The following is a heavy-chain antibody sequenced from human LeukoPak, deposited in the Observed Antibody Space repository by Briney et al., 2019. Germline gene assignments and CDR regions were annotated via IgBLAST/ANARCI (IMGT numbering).Heavy chain of an antibody. J-gene: IGHJ3*02. CDR2: INPNSGGT. D-gene: IGHD3-10*01. CDR3: ARDPRFGLSADAFDI. Sequence: ASVKVACKASGYTFTGYYMHWLGQAPGQGLEWMVWINPNSGGTNYAQKFQGRVTMTRDTSISTAYMELSRLRSDDTAVYYCARDPRFGLSADAFDIWGQGTMVTVSS. CDR1: GYTFTGYY. V-gene: IGHV1-2*02.